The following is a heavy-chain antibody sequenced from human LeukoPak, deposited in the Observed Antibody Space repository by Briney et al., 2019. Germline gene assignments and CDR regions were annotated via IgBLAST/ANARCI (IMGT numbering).Heavy chain of an antibody. V-gene: IGHV1-2*06. CDR1: GYTFSGYY. CDR2: INPNSGGT. J-gene: IGHJ4*02. D-gene: IGHD3-3*01. Sequence: ASVKVSCKASGYTFSGYYLHWVRQAPGQGLEWMGRINPNSGGTNYAQKFQGRVTMTRDTSISTAYMELSRLRSDDTAMYYCAIAYDSWSGFLWDYWGQGTLVTVSS. CDR3: AIAYDSWSGFLWDY.